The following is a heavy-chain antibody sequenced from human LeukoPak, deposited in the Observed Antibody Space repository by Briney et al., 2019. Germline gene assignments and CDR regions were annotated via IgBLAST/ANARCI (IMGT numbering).Heavy chain of an antibody. Sequence: GGSLRLSCAASGFTFSSYWMSWVRQAPGKGLEWVANIKLDGSENYYVDSVKGRFTISRDNAKNSLYLQMNSLRAEDTAVYYCAKGGPDSSSWPHYYYYMDVWGKGTTVTVSS. CDR3: AKGGPDSSSWPHYYYYMDV. CDR2: IKLDGSEN. CDR1: GFTFSSYW. D-gene: IGHD6-13*01. V-gene: IGHV3-7*01. J-gene: IGHJ6*03.